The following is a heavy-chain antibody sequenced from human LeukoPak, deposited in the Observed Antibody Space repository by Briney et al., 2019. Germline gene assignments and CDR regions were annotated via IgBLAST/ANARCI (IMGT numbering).Heavy chain of an antibody. CDR1: GGSISSSSYY. J-gene: IGHJ5*02. D-gene: IGHD5-12*01. Sequence: SETLSLTCTVSGGSISSSSYYWGWIRQPPGKGLEWIGSIYYSGSTYYNPSLKSRVTISVDTSKNQFSLKLSSVTAADTAVYYCARRGDYDSDWIDPWGQGTLVTVSS. V-gene: IGHV4-39*01. CDR2: IYYSGST. CDR3: ARRGDYDSDWIDP.